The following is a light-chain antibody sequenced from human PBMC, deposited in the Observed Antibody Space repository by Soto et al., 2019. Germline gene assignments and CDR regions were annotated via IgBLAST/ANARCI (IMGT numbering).Light chain of an antibody. V-gene: IGKV3-20*01. CDR3: QQYATSPSRLT. Sequence: EIVLTQSPGTLSLSPGERATLSCRASQSVSSNYLSWYQQKPGQAPRLLLYGASSRAAGIPDRFSGSGSGTDFTLPINRLEPEDFAVYYCQQYATSPSRLTFGGGTKVEIK. CDR1: QSVSSNY. J-gene: IGKJ4*01. CDR2: GAS.